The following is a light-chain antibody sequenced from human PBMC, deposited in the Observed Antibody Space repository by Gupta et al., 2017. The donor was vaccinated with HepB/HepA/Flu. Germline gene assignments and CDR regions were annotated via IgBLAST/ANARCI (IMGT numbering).Light chain of an antibody. CDR1: QSVSSE. Sequence: EIVMTQSPATLSVSPGERATLSCRASQSVSSELAWYQQKPGQAPRLLIYGAFTRATGIPARFSGSGSGTEFSLTISSLQSEDFAVYFCQHYSNWPPWTFGQGTKVEIK. CDR3: QHYSNWPPWT. CDR2: GAF. J-gene: IGKJ1*01. V-gene: IGKV3-15*01.